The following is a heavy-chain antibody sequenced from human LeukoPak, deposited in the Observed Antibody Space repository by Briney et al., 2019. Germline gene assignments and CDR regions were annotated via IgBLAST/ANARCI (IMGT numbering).Heavy chain of an antibody. CDR1: GRSFSGYY. Sequence: SETLSLTCAVYGRSFSGYYWSWIRQPPGKGLEWIGEINHSGSTNYNPSLKSRVTISVDTSKNQFSLKLSSVTAADTAVYYCARVRRPYCSSTSCYGRGWFDPWGQGTLVTVSS. V-gene: IGHV4-34*01. J-gene: IGHJ5*02. CDR3: ARVRRPYCSSTSCYGRGWFDP. CDR2: INHSGST. D-gene: IGHD2-2*01.